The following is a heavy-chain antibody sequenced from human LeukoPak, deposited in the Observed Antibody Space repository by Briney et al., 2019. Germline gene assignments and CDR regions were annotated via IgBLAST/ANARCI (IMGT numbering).Heavy chain of an antibody. CDR1: GFTYSIYE. V-gene: IGHV3-48*03. CDR3: VREGMDNDSDY. Sequence: QPGGSLRLSCAASGFTYSIYEMNWVRQAPGKGLEWVSYISSSGRSIYYADSVKGRFTISRDNAKNSLYLQMNSLRAEDTAVYYCVREGMDNDSDYWGQGILVTVSS. D-gene: IGHD6-13*01. J-gene: IGHJ4*02. CDR2: ISSSGRSI.